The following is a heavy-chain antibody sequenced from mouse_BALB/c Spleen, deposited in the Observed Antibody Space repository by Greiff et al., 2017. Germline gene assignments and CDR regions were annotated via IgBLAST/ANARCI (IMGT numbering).Heavy chain of an antibody. V-gene: IGHV3-2*02. Sequence: EVQLQQSGPGLVKPSQSLSLTCTVTGYSITSDYAWNWIRQFPGNKLEWMGYISYSGSTSYNPSLKSRISITRDTSKNQFFLQLNSVTTEDTATYYCARTPYSRYAMDYWGQGTSVTVSS. CDR3: ARTPYSRYAMDY. CDR2: ISYSGST. D-gene: IGHD2-12*01. CDR1: GYSITSDYA. J-gene: IGHJ4*01.